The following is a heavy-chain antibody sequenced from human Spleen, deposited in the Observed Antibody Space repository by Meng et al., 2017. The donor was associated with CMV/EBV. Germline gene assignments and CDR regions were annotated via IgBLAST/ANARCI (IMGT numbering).Heavy chain of an antibody. Sequence: GESLKISCTASGFTFGDYAMSWVRQAPGKGLEWVAVIWYDGSNKYYADSVKGRFTISRDNSKNTLYLQMNSLRAEDTAVYYCAMTTVTLFDYWGQGTLVTVSS. CDR3: AMTTVTLFDY. J-gene: IGHJ4*02. CDR2: IWYDGSNK. D-gene: IGHD4-11*01. CDR1: GFTFGDYA. V-gene: IGHV3-33*01.